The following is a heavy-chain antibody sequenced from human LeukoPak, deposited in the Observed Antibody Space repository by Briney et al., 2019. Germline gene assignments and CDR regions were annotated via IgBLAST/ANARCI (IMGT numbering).Heavy chain of an antibody. V-gene: IGHV3-64D*06. D-gene: IGHD3-10*01. CDR1: GFTFNNYP. CDR2: ISSTGGTT. Sequence: GGSLRLSCSASGFTFNNYPMHWVRQAPGKGLEYVTGISSTGGTTHYADSVKGRFTISRDNSNHMLYLQMASLRTGDRPVYNCVIGTSSRFGESRPPGSWGQGTLVTVSS. CDR3: VIGTSSRFGESRPPGS. J-gene: IGHJ5*02.